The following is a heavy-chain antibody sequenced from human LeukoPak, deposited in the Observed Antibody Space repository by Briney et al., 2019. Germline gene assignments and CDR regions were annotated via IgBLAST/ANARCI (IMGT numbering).Heavy chain of an antibody. Sequence: RASVKVSCKASGGTFSSYAISWVRQAPGQGLEWMGGIIPIFGTANYAQKFQGRVTITADKSTSTAYMELRSLRSDDTAVYYCARGDDSPFDYWGQGTLVTVSS. CDR2: IIPIFGTA. D-gene: IGHD3-3*01. CDR3: ARGDDSPFDY. CDR1: GGTFSSYA. J-gene: IGHJ4*02. V-gene: IGHV1-69*06.